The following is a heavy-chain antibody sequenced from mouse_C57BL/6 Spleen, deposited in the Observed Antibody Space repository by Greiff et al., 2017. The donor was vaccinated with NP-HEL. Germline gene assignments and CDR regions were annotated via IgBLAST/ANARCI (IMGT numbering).Heavy chain of an antibody. CDR3: ARERYYGSSPYAMDY. Sequence: VKLVESGPELVKPGASVKISCKASGYAFSSSWMNWVKQRPGKGLEWIGRIYPGDGDTNYNGKFKGKATLTADKSSSTAYMQLSSLTSEDSAVYFCARERYYGSSPYAMDYWGQGTSVTVSS. J-gene: IGHJ4*01. CDR2: IYPGDGDT. CDR1: GYAFSSSW. D-gene: IGHD1-1*01. V-gene: IGHV1-82*01.